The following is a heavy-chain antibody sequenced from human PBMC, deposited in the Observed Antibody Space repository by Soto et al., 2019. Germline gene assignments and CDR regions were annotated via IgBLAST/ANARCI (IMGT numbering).Heavy chain of an antibody. CDR1: GFTFSSYG. CDR2: IWYDGSNK. D-gene: IGHD3-3*01. V-gene: IGHV3-33*01. J-gene: IGHJ6*02. Sequence: PGGSLRLSCAASGFTFSSYGMHWVRQAPGKGLEWVAVIWYDGSNKYYADSVKGRFTISRDNSKNTLYLQMNSLRAEDTAVYYCAXEGDYDFWSGLPYGMDVWGQGTTVTVSS. CDR3: AXEGDYDFWSGLPYGMDV.